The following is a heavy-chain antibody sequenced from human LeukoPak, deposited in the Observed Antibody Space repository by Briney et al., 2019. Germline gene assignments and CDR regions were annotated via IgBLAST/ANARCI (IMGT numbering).Heavy chain of an antibody. D-gene: IGHD2-2*01. CDR2: MYYSGST. CDR3: ARVSGSYCTSTTCYGGYYFDY. CDR1: DYSISSGYY. Sequence: SETLSLTCTVSDYSISSGYYWGWIRQPPGKGLEWIGSMYYSGSTYYNPSLKSRVRVSVDTSKNQFSLKLSSVTAADTAVYYCARVSGSYCTSTTCYGGYYFDYWGQGTLVTVSS. J-gene: IGHJ4*02. V-gene: IGHV4-38-2*02.